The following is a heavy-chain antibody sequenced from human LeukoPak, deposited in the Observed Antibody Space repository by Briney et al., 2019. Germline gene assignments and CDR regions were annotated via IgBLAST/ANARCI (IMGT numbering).Heavy chain of an antibody. V-gene: IGHV3-23*01. D-gene: IGHD2-15*01. CDR3: AKDRRAYCSGGSCYSGFDY. J-gene: IGHJ4*02. CDR1: GFTFSSYA. CDR2: ISGSGGST. Sequence: GGSLRLSCAASGFTFSSYAMSWVRQAPGKGLEWVSAISGSGGSTYYADSVKGRFTISRDNSKNTLYLQMNSLRAEDTAVYYCAKDRRAYCSGGSCYSGFDYWGQGTQVTVSS.